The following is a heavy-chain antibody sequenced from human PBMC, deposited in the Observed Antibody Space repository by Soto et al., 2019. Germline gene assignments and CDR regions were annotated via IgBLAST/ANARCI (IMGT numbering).Heavy chain of an antibody. Sequence: QVQLQQWGAGLLKPSETLSLTCAVYGGSFSGYYWSWIRQPPGKGLEWIGEINHSGSTNYNPSLKSRVTISVDTSKTQFSLKLSSVTAADTAVYYCARGVTYYYGSGSFRFDYWGQGTLVTVSS. J-gene: IGHJ4*02. CDR2: INHSGST. CDR1: GGSFSGYY. V-gene: IGHV4-34*01. D-gene: IGHD3-10*01. CDR3: ARGVTYYYGSGSFRFDY.